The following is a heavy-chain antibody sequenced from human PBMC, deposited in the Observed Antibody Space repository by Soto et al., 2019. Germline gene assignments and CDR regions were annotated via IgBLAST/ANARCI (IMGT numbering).Heavy chain of an antibody. V-gene: IGHV1-69*08. Sequence: QVQLVQSGAEVKKPGSSVKVSCKASGGTFSTSTFTWVRQAPGQGLDWMGRTIPHLNVADYAQAFQGRLTITADKSTSTTYMELTSLTSKDTAVYYCARDSPIGSTFSGYDAIDSWGQGTLVTVSS. CDR2: TIPHLNVA. J-gene: IGHJ4*02. D-gene: IGHD5-12*01. CDR1: GGTFSTST. CDR3: ARDSPIGSTFSGYDAIDS.